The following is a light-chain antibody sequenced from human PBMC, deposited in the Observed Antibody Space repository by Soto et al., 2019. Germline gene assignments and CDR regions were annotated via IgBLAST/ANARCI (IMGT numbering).Light chain of an antibody. J-gene: IGKJ1*01. V-gene: IGKV3-11*01. CDR1: QTVTRN. Sequence: ATLSVSPGDMASLSCRASQTVTRNLAWYQQMPGQAPRLLIYDASNRATGVPARFRGGGSGTDFTLTISSLEPEDFAVYYCQQRSTWPRTFCQGSNVDIK. CDR3: QQRSTWPRT. CDR2: DAS.